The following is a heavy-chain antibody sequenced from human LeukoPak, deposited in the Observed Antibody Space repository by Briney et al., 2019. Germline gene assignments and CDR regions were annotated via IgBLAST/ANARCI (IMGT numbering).Heavy chain of an antibody. CDR2: ISSSSSYI. Sequence: PGGSLRLSCAASGFTFSSYAMSWVRQAPGKGLEWVSSISSSSSYIYYADSVKGRFTISRDNAKNSLYLQMNSLRAEDTAVYYCARDEAVAAALYWGQGTLVTVSS. V-gene: IGHV3-21*01. CDR1: GFTFSSYA. J-gene: IGHJ4*02. CDR3: ARDEAVAAALY. D-gene: IGHD6-13*01.